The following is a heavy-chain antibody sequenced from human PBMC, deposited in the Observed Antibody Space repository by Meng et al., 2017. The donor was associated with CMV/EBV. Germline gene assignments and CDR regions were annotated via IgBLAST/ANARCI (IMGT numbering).Heavy chain of an antibody. CDR2: ISGSGGST. J-gene: IGHJ4*02. CDR1: GFTFSSYA. V-gene: IGHV3-23*01. Sequence: GESLKISCAASGFTFSSYAMSWVRQAPGKGLEWVSAISGSGGSTYYADSVKGRFTISRDNAKNSLYLQMNSLRAEDTAVYYCARDYLRQNDYWGQGTLVTVSS. CDR3: ARDYLRQNDY. D-gene: IGHD3-16*02.